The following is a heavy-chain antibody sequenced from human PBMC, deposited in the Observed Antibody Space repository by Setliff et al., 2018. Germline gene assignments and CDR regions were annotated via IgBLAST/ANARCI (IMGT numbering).Heavy chain of an antibody. CDR2: ISSDAATI. V-gene: IGHV3-23*01. J-gene: IGHJ4*02. CDR3: AKSGYDSSGYLYYLDY. Sequence: GGSLRLSCAAFGFSFRSYEMNWVRQAPGKGLEWVSHISSDAATIYYADSVQGRFTISRDNSKNTLYLQINSLRAEDTALYYCAKSGYDSSGYLYYLDYWGQGTLVTVSS. CDR1: GFSFRSYE. D-gene: IGHD3-22*01.